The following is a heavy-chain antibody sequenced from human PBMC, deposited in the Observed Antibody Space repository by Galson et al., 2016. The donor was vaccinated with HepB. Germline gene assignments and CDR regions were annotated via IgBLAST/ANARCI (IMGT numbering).Heavy chain of an antibody. CDR3: AREIPHMVHGGLDY. CDR1: GFTLTHYG. Sequence: SLRLSCATSGFTLTHYGMLWVRQAPGKGLEWVAVIWYDGSYKYYADSVEGRFTISRDISENTVYLQMNSLRGDDTAVYYCAREIPHMVHGGLDYWGQGTLVTVSS. V-gene: IGHV3-33*01. D-gene: IGHD2-2*02. J-gene: IGHJ4*02. CDR2: IWYDGSYK.